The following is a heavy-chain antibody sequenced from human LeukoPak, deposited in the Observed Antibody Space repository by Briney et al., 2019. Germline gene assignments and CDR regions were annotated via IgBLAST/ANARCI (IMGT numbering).Heavy chain of an antibody. CDR1: GGSVSSGSYY. J-gene: IGHJ3*02. CDR3: ARLADILTGYCWFDI. V-gene: IGHV4-61*01. D-gene: IGHD3-9*01. CDR2: IYYSGST. Sequence: SETLSLTCTVSGGSVSSGSYYWSWVRQPPGKGLEWIGYIYYSGSTIHNPSLKTQVTISVDTSKNQFSLKLSSVTAADTAVYYCARLADILTGYCWFDIWGQGTLVTVSS.